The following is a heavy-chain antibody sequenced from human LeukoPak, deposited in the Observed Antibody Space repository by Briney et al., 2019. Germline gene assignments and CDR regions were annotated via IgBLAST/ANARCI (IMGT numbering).Heavy chain of an antibody. J-gene: IGHJ4*02. Sequence: SETLSLTCTVSGGSLNNNYWSWVPQPPGKGLEWIGFISYSGTTNYNPSLESRVTISVASSRAQFSLKVNSVTAADTAVYFCARHLSDRSTVAGEFDYWGQGTLVTVSS. CDR2: ISYSGTT. CDR3: ARHLSDRSTVAGEFDY. CDR1: GGSLNNNY. V-gene: IGHV4-59*08. D-gene: IGHD6-19*01.